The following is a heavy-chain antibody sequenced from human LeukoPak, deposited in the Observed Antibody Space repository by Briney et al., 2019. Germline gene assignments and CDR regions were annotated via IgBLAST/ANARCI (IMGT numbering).Heavy chain of an antibody. CDR1: GFTFSSYA. V-gene: IGHV3-23*01. D-gene: IGHD2-2*01. CDR3: AKDRTGYCSSTSCSYFDY. J-gene: IGHJ4*02. CDR2: ISGSGGST. Sequence: GGSLRLSCAASGFTFSSYAMSWVRQAPGKGLEWVSAISGSGGSTYYADSVKGRFTISRDNSKNTLYLQMNSLRAEDTAVYYCAKDRTGYCSSTSCSYFDYWGQGTLVTVSS.